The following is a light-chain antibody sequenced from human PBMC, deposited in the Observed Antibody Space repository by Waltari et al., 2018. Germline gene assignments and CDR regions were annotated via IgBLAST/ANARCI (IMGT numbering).Light chain of an antibody. Sequence: QSALTQPRSVSGSPGQSVTISCTGSSSDVGRFDYVSWYHQRPGNAPKLMISEVSQRPSGVPDRFSGSKSGNTASLTISGLQAEDEADYYCYSYAGSYSVFGGGTKLTVL. CDR2: EVS. J-gene: IGLJ2*01. CDR1: SSDVGRFDY. CDR3: YSYAGSYSV. V-gene: IGLV2-11*01.